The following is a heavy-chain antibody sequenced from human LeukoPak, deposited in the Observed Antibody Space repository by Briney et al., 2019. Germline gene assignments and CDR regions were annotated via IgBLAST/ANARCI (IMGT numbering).Heavy chain of an antibody. J-gene: IGHJ4*02. V-gene: IGHV3-30*02. CDR2: IRYDGSNK. Sequence: GGSLRLSXAASGFTFSSYGMHWVRQAPGKGMEGVAFIRYDGSNKYYADSVKGRFTISRDNSKNTLYLQMNSLRAEDTAVYYCANPLRFDYWGQGTLVTVSS. D-gene: IGHD4-17*01. CDR3: ANPLRFDY. CDR1: GFTFSSYG.